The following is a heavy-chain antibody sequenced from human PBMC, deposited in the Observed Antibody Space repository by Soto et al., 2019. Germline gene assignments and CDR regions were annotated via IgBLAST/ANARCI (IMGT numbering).Heavy chain of an antibody. CDR3: ASGSQSYSSGWYPFDY. Sequence: QLQLQESGPGLVKPSETLSLTCTVSGGSISSSSYYWGWIRQPPGKGLEWIGSIYYSGSTYYNPSLKSRVPISVDTSKNQFSLTLSSVAAADTAVYYCASGSQSYSSGWYPFDYWGQGTLVTVSS. CDR2: IYYSGST. J-gene: IGHJ4*02. CDR1: GGSISSSSYY. V-gene: IGHV4-39*01. D-gene: IGHD6-19*01.